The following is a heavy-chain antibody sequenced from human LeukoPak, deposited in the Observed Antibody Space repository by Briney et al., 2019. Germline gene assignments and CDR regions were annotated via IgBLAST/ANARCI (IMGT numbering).Heavy chain of an antibody. CDR3: AKDKVGYSSGSFDY. Sequence: SGGSLRLSCAASGFTFSNYAMHWVRQAPGKGLEWVSGISWNSGSIGYADSVKGRFTISRDNAKNSLYLQMNSLRAEDMALYYCAKDKVGYSSGSFDYWGQGTLVTVSS. V-gene: IGHV3-9*03. D-gene: IGHD6-19*01. CDR1: GFTFSNYA. J-gene: IGHJ4*02. CDR2: ISWNSGSI.